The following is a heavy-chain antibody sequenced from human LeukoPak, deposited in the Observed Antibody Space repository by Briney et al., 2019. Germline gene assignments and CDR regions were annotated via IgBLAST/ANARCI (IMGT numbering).Heavy chain of an antibody. CDR1: GYTFTSYG. CDR3: ARDRNVVVVAATLPNWFDP. Sequence: ASVKVSCKASGYTFTSYGISWVRQAPGQGLEWMGWISAYNGNTNYAQKLQGRVTMTTDTSTSTAYMELRSLRSDDTAVYYCARDRNVVVVAATLPNWFDPWGQGTLVTVSS. J-gene: IGHJ5*02. D-gene: IGHD2-15*01. V-gene: IGHV1-18*01. CDR2: ISAYNGNT.